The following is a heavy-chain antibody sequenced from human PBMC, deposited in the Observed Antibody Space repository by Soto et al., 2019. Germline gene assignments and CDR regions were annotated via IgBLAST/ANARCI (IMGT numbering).Heavy chain of an antibody. D-gene: IGHD1-26*01. J-gene: IGHJ6*02. CDR1: GLTFSSYG. CDR2: ISYDGSNK. Sequence: GGPLRLSCTSSGLTFSSYGMHLVRPAPGKGLERVAVISYDGSNKYYADSVKGRFTISRDNSKNTLYLQMNSLRAEDTAVYYCAKDQGGSYSLIYYYYYGMDVWGQGNTVTVS. V-gene: IGHV3-30*18. CDR3: AKDQGGSYSLIYYYYYGMDV.